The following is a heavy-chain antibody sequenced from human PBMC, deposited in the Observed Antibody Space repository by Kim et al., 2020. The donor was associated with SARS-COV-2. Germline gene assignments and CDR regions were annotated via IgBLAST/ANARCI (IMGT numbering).Heavy chain of an antibody. J-gene: IGHJ4*02. CDR1: GGSISSSSYY. V-gene: IGHV4-39*01. CDR2: IYYSGST. D-gene: IGHD5-18*01. Sequence: SETLSLTCTVSGGSISSSSYYWGWIRQPPGKGLEWIGSIYYSGSTYYNPSLKSRVTISVDTSKNQFSLKLSSVTAADTAVYYCARHAGALGPWIQLWLGMILFWGQGTLVTVSS. CDR3: ARHAGALGPWIQLWLGMILF.